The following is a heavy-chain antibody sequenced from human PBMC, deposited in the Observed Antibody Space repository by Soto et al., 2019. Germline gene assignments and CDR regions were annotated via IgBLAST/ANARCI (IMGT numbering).Heavy chain of an antibody. Sequence: GGSLRLSCAASGFTFSSYAMSWVRQAPGKGLEWVSAISGSGGSTYYADSVKGRFTISRDNSKNTLYLQMNSLRAEDTAVYYCAKDSASFLEWLYDYWGQGTLVTVSS. V-gene: IGHV3-23*01. CDR2: ISGSGGST. CDR3: AKDSASFLEWLYDY. J-gene: IGHJ4*02. CDR1: GFTFSSYA. D-gene: IGHD3-3*02.